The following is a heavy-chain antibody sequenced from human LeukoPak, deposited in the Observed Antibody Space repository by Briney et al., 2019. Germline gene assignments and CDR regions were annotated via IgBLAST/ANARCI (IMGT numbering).Heavy chain of an antibody. Sequence: GGSLRLSCVGSGFSLSDYWMHWVRQAPGKGLEWVSTISGTGSSTYYADSAKGRFTISRDNSKDTLFLQLNSLTAADTAMYFCAKASVAIPQYCNSWGQGTLVTVSS. J-gene: IGHJ5*02. D-gene: IGHD2-2*02. CDR1: GFSLSDYW. V-gene: IGHV3-23*01. CDR3: AKASVAIPQYCNS. CDR2: ISGTGSST.